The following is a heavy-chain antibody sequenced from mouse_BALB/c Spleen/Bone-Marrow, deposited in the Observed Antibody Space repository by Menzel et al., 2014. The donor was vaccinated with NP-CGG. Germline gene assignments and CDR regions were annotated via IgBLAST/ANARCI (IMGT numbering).Heavy chain of an antibody. V-gene: IGHV1S81*02. D-gene: IGHD2-3*01. CDR2: NNPSNGRT. J-gene: IGHJ3*01. Sequence: VQLQQPGAELVKPGASVKLSCKASGYTFTSYWIHWVKQRPGQGLEWIGENNPSNGRTNYNEKFKSKATLTVDKSSTTAYMQLSSLTSEDSAVYYCARYDGPAWFAYWGQGTLVTVSA. CDR1: GYTFTSYW. CDR3: ARYDGPAWFAY.